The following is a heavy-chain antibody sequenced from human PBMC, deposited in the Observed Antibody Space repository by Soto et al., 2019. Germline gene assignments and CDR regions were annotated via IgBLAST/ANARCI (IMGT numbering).Heavy chain of an antibody. Sequence: EVQLLESGGGLVQPGGSLRLSCAASGFTFSSYAMSWVRQAPGKGLEWVSSITSTGDRSYYADSVKGRFTVSRDNSKNTLDLQMNRLRDEDTAVYYCAKYYMVTRSPFDYWGQGTLVTVSS. CDR2: ITSTGDRS. J-gene: IGHJ4*02. V-gene: IGHV3-23*01. CDR3: AKYYMVTRSPFDY. CDR1: GFTFSSYA. D-gene: IGHD5-18*01.